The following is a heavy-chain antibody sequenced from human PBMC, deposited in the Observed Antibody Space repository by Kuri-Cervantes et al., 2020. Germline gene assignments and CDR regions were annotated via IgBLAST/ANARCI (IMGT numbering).Heavy chain of an antibody. CDR1: GFTFSSYS. D-gene: IGHD6-13*01. V-gene: IGHV3-74*01. J-gene: IGHJ5*02. CDR3: ARVGQLVMRA. Sequence: GESLKISCAASGFTFSSYSMNWVRQAPGKGLVWVSRINSDGSSTSYADSVKGRFTISRDNAKNTLYLQMNSLRAEDTAVYYCARVGQLVMRAWGQGTLVTVSS. CDR2: INSDGSST.